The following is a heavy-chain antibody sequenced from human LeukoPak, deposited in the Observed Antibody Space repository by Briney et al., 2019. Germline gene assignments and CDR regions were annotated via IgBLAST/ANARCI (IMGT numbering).Heavy chain of an antibody. CDR2: ISGSSTYI. D-gene: IGHD1-26*01. V-gene: IGHV3-21*04. Sequence: GGSLRLSCAASGFDLSFYIMNWVRQAPGKGLEWVSSISGSSTYIYYADSVKGRFTISRDNGKNSLYLQMNSLRAEDTALYYCARIGGSYYPDYYFDYWGQGTLVTVSS. CDR1: GFDLSFYI. J-gene: IGHJ4*02. CDR3: ARIGGSYYPDYYFDY.